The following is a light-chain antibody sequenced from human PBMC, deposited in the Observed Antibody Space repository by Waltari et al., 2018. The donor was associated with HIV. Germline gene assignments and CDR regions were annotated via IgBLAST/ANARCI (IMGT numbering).Light chain of an antibody. CDR1: NGDIGGYDF. CDR3: SSYTNSRTLWV. J-gene: IGLJ3*02. V-gene: IGLV2-14*03. CDR2: EVR. Sequence: LTQPASVSGSPGQSITISCTGTNGDIGGYDFVSWYQQYPGKAPKFIIYEVRNRPSGVSHRFSGSKSGNMASLTISGLQAEDEATYYCSSYTNSRTLWVFGGGTRLTVL.